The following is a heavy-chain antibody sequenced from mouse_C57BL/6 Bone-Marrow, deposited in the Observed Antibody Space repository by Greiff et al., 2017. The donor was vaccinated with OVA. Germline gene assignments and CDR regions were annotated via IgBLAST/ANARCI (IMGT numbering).Heavy chain of an antibody. CDR1: GFTIKDDY. D-gene: IGHD1-1*01. V-gene: IGHV14-4*01. J-gene: IGHJ1*03. CDR3: TTFITTVHWYFDV. Sequence: VQLQQSGAELVRPGASVKLSCTASGFTIKDDYMHWVKQRPEQGLEWIGWIDPENGDTEYASKFQGKATITADTSSNTAYLQLSSLTSEDTAVYYCTTFITTVHWYFDVWGTGTTVTVSS. CDR2: IDPENGDT.